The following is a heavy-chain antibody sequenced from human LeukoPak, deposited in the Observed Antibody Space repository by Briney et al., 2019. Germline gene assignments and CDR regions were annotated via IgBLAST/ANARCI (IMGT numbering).Heavy chain of an antibody. V-gene: IGHV4-4*02. CDR3: ATPTYYYGSGSS. CDR1: GGSISSSHW. J-gene: IGHJ5*02. Sequence: SETLSLTCVVSGGSISSSHWWSWLRPPPGKGLEWIGEIYHSGSTHYRPSLQRRVTISVDKSRNQFSLELSSVTAADTAVYYCATPTYYYGSGSSWGQGTLVTVSS. D-gene: IGHD3-10*01. CDR2: IYHSGST.